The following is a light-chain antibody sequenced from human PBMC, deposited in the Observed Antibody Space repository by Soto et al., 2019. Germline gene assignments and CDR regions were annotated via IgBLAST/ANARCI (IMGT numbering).Light chain of an antibody. CDR2: GTS. CDR3: QQYGSSPQT. J-gene: IGKJ1*01. Sequence: EIVLTQSPGTLSLSPGERATLSCRASQSVSSSYLAWYQQKPGQAPRFLIYGTSSRATGIPDRFSGSGSGTDFSLTISRLEPEDFALYYCQQYGSSPQTFGQGTKVDI. V-gene: IGKV3-20*01. CDR1: QSVSSSY.